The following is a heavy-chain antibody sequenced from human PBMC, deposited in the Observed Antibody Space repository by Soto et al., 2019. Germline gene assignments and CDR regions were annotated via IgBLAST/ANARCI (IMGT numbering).Heavy chain of an antibody. CDR2: IIPILGIA. D-gene: IGHD1-26*01. Sequence: ASVKVSCKASGGTFSSYTISWVRQAPGQGLEWMGRIIPILGIANYAQKFQGRVTITADKSTSTAYMELSSLRSEDTAVYYCARGFMVGAKSGWFDPWGQGTLVTVS. V-gene: IGHV1-69*02. CDR1: GGTFSSYT. CDR3: ARGFMVGAKSGWFDP. J-gene: IGHJ5*02.